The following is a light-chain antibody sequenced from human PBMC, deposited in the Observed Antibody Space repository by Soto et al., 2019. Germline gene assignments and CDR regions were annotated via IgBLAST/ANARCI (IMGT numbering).Light chain of an antibody. CDR3: CSYAGTLRV. CDR2: DVS. J-gene: IGLJ3*02. Sequence: QSALTQPASVSGSPGQSITISCTGTNSDLGTYNLVSWYQQHPGKAPKTIIYDVSKRPSGVPDRFSGSKSGNTASLTISGLQAEDEADYYCCSYAGTLRVFGGGTKLTDL. CDR1: NSDLGTYNL. V-gene: IGLV2-23*02.